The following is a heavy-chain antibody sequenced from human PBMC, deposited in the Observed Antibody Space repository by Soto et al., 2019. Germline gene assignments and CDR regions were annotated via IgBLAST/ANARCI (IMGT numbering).Heavy chain of an antibody. D-gene: IGHD5-12*01. Sequence: ASXKVSCKASGGTFSSYAISWVRQAPGQGLEWMGGIIPIFGTANYAQKFQGRVTITADESTSTAYMELSSLRSEDTAVYYCARGTVATTHYYYYYGMDVWGQGTTVTVSS. CDR1: GGTFSSYA. CDR2: IIPIFGTA. V-gene: IGHV1-69*13. J-gene: IGHJ6*02. CDR3: ARGTVATTHYYYYYGMDV.